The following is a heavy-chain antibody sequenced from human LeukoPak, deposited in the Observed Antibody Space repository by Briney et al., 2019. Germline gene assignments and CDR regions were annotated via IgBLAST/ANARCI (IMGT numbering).Heavy chain of an antibody. Sequence: KPSETLSLTCAVYGGSFSGYYWSWIRQPPGKGLEWIGEINHSGSTNYNPSLKSRVTISVDTSKNQFSLKLSSVTAADTAVYYCARGHDSSGFDYWGQGTLVTVSS. CDR3: ARGHDSSGFDY. CDR2: INHSGST. CDR1: GGSFSGYY. J-gene: IGHJ4*02. V-gene: IGHV4-34*01. D-gene: IGHD3-22*01.